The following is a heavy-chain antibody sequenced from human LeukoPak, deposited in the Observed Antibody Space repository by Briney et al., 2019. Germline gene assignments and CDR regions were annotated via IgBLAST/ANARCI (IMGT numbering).Heavy chain of an antibody. CDR1: GYTFTSYY. V-gene: IGHV1-46*01. CDR2: INPSGGST. J-gene: IGHJ4*02. D-gene: IGHD1-26*01. CDR3: ARAAVGPNSDQHLDY. Sequence: ASVKVSCKASGYTFTSYYMHWVRQAPGQGLEWMGIINPSGGSTSYAQKFQGRVTMTRDMSTSTVYMELSSLRSEDTAVYYCARAAVGPNSDQHLDYWGQGTLVTVSS.